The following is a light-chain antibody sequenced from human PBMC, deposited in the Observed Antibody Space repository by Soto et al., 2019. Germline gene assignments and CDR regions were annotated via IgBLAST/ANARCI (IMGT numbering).Light chain of an antibody. Sequence: QSVLTQPPSVSGAPGQRVTISCTXXXXXXGAGYDVHWYQQLPGTAPKLLIYGNSNRPSGVPDRFSGSKSGTSASLAITGLQAEDEADYYCQSYDSSLSGYVFGTGTKLTVL. CDR1: XXXXGAGYD. CDR3: QSYDSSLSGYV. CDR2: GNS. V-gene: IGLV1-40*01. J-gene: IGLJ1*01.